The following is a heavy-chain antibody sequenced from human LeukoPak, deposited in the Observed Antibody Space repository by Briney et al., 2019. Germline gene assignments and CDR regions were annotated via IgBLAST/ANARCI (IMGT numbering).Heavy chain of an antibody. Sequence: VSVKVSCKASGYTFTSYDIHWVRQATGQGLEWMGRMNPNRGDTDYAQKFQGRVTMTRDTSISTAYMELSSLRSEDTAVYYCATVAGVPDAFDIWGQGTMVTVSS. CDR1: GYTFTSYD. CDR3: ATVAGVPDAFDI. V-gene: IGHV1-8*01. CDR2: MNPNRGDT. D-gene: IGHD2-8*01. J-gene: IGHJ3*02.